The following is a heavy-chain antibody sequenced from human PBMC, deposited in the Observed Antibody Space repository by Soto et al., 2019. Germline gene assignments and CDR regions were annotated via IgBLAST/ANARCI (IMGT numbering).Heavy chain of an antibody. Sequence: QVQLQQWGAGLLKPSETMSLSCAVYGGSFRGYYWRWIRQPPGKGLEWIGEINHSGSTTYYPSLKSQVTISVDTSMKQICLKLSVVTAADTAVYYCARGVNCSSISCPLGCYYGRDVWAEGGTVTVSS. D-gene: IGHD2-2*01. CDR1: GGSFRGYY. CDR3: ARGVNCSSISCPLGCYYGRDV. J-gene: IGHJ6*04. V-gene: IGHV4-34*02. CDR2: INHSGST.